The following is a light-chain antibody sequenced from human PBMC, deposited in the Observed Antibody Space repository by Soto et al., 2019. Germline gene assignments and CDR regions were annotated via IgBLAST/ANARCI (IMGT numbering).Light chain of an antibody. CDR2: EVT. J-gene: IGLJ1*01. Sequence: QSGLTQPPSASGSPGQSGSIPCTGTSSDVGCYDHVCWYQQHPGKAPKLLIYEVTKRPAGVPDRFSGSKSGNTASLTVSGLQAEDEADYFCSSDAGNYNYVFGTATKVTVL. CDR3: SSDAGNYNYV. CDR1: SSDVGCYDH. V-gene: IGLV2-8*01.